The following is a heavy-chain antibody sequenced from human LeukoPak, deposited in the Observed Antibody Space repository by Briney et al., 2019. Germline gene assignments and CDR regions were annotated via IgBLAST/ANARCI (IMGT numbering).Heavy chain of an antibody. V-gene: IGHV3-66*01. CDR2: IYGGVNT. Sequence: GGSLRLSCAASEFTVSSNYMSWVRQAPGKGLEWVSVIYGGVNTVYADSVQGRFTISRDNSKNTLYLQMSSLRAEDTAVYYCAKSRPRGVIIVNFDYWGQGTLVTVSS. D-gene: IGHD3-10*01. CDR1: EFTVSSNY. CDR3: AKSRPRGVIIVNFDY. J-gene: IGHJ4*02.